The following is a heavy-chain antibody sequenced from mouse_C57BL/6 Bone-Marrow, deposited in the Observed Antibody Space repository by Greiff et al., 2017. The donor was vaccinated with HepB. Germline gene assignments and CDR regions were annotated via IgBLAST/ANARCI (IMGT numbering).Heavy chain of an antibody. J-gene: IGHJ1*03. V-gene: IGHV1-82*01. Sequence: VHVKQSGPELVKPGASVKISCKASGYAFSSSWMNWVKQRPGKGLEWIGRIYPGDGDTNYNGKFKGKATLTADKSSSTAYMQLSSLTSEDSAVYFCATVVAKYWYFDVWGTGTTVTVSS. CDR1: GYAFSSSW. CDR2: IYPGDGDT. CDR3: ATVVAKYWYFDV. D-gene: IGHD1-1*01.